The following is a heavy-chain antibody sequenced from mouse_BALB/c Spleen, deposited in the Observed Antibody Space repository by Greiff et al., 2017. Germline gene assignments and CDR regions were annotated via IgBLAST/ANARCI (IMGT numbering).Heavy chain of an antibody. D-gene: IGHD1-1*01. CDR1: GFSLTSYG. CDR2: IWAGGST. V-gene: IGHV2-9*02. J-gene: IGHJ4*01. Sequence: VQRVESGPGLVAPSQSLSITCTVSGFSLTSYGVHWVRQPPGKGLEWLGVIWAGGSTNYNSALMSRLSISKDNSKSQVFLKMNSLQTDDTARYYCARADYYGYAMDYWGQGTSVTVSS. CDR3: ARADYYGYAMDY.